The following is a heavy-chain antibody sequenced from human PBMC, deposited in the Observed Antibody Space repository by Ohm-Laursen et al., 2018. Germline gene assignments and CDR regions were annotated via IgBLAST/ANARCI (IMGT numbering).Heavy chain of an antibody. J-gene: IGHJ3*02. Sequence: GSLRLSCAASGFIVINYEMNWVRQAPGEGLEWVSYINSRGSTAYAESVRGRFTISRDKTRNSLYLQINSLKGEDTAVYFCARDPTFHAFDIWGQGTMVTVSS. CDR1: GFIVINYE. V-gene: IGHV3-48*03. CDR3: ARDPTFHAFDI. CDR2: INSRGST. D-gene: IGHD2/OR15-2a*01.